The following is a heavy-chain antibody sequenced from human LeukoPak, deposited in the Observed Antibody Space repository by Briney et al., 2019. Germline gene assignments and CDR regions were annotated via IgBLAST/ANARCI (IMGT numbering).Heavy chain of an antibody. D-gene: IGHD3-10*01. CDR1: GFTFGDYA. Sequence: GGTLRLSCIASGFTFGDYAMSWVRQAPGKGLEWVGFIRSKAYGGTTEYAASVKGRFTISRDDSKSIAYLQMNSLKSEDTAVYHCTRVHSGMDFDYWGQGTLVTVSS. J-gene: IGHJ4*02. CDR3: TRVHSGMDFDY. V-gene: IGHV3-49*04. CDR2: IRSKAYGGTT.